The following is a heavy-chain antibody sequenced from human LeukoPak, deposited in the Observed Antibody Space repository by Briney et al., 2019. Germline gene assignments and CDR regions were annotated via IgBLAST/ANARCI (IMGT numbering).Heavy chain of an antibody. V-gene: IGHV4-39*07. Sequence: SETLSLTCTVSGGSISSGSYYWSWIRQPPGKGLEWIGEINHSGSTNYNPSLKSRVTISVDTSKNQFSLKLSSVTAADTAVYYCARVPVGDYYYYYMDVWGKGTTVTVSS. CDR1: GGSISSGSYY. J-gene: IGHJ6*03. CDR3: ARVPVGDYYYYYMDV. D-gene: IGHD3-16*01. CDR2: INHSGST.